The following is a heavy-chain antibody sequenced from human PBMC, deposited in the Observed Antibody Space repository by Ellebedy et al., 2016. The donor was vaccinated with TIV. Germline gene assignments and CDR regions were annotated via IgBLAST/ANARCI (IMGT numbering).Heavy chain of an antibody. CDR3: ARGGGSGRHRGLLDY. CDR2: LYYSGGT. J-gene: IGHJ4*02. Sequence: SETLSLTCSVSDGSVSSVTNHWSWIRQPPGKALEWIGYLYYSGGTDYSPSLKSRVTISVDTSKNQFSLKLSSVTAADTAVYYCARGGGSGRHRGLLDYWGQGTLVTVSS. CDR1: DGSVSSVTNH. V-gene: IGHV4-61*01. D-gene: IGHD3-10*01.